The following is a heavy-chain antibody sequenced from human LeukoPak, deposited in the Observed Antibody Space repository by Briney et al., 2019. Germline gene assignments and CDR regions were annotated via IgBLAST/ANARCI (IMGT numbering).Heavy chain of an antibody. CDR1: GYRFTNYW. J-gene: IGHJ2*01. CDR3: ARRVVNNRNWYFNL. Sequence: GESLQISFKGSGYRFTNYWIGWVRQMPGKGLEWMGIIYPGDSNTRYSPSFQGQVTISADKSINTAYVQWSSLKASDTAMYYCARRVVNNRNWYFNLWGRGTLVTVSS. V-gene: IGHV5-51*01. CDR2: IYPGDSNT. D-gene: IGHD4-23*01.